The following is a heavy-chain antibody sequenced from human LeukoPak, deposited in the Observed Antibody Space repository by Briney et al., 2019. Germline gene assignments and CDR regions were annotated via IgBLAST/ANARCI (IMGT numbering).Heavy chain of an antibody. CDR2: ISSSSSYI. Sequence: GGSLRLSCAASGFTFSSYSMNWVRRAPGKGLEWVSSISSSSSYIYYADSVKGRFTISRDNAKNSLYLQMNSLRAEDTAVYYCARDSKDILTGWGYNWFDPWGQGTLVTVSS. V-gene: IGHV3-21*01. J-gene: IGHJ5*02. CDR3: ARDSKDILTGWGYNWFDP. CDR1: GFTFSSYS. D-gene: IGHD3-9*01.